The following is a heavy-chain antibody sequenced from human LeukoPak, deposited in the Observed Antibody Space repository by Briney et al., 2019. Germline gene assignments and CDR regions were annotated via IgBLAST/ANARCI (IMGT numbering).Heavy chain of an antibody. CDR1: GYSISSGYY. CDR2: IYHSGST. J-gene: IGHJ6*04. Sequence: SETLSLTCTVSGYSISSGYYWGWIRQPPGKGLEWIGSIYHSGSTYYNPSLKSRVTISVDTSKNQFSLKLSSVTAADTAVYYCARPGLLVDVWGKGTTVTISS. V-gene: IGHV4-38-2*02. CDR3: ARPGLLVDV.